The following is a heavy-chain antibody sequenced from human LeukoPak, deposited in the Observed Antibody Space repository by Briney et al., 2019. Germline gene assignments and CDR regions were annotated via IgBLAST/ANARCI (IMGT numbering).Heavy chain of an antibody. CDR2: IYYSGST. V-gene: IGHV4-59*01. CDR1: GGSISSYY. D-gene: IGHD3-9*01. CDR3: ARGSSILTGPMGYFDY. Sequence: SETLSLTCTVSGGSISSYYWSWSRQPPGKGLEWIGYIYYSGSTNYNPSLKSRVTISVDTSKNQFSLKLSSVTAADTAVYYCARGSSILTGPMGYFDYWGQGTLVTVSS. J-gene: IGHJ4*02.